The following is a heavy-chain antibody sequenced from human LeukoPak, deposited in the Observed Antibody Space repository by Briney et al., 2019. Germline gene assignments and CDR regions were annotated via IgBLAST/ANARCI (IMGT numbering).Heavy chain of an antibody. J-gene: IGHJ1*01. CDR3: ATDQFSSGWRREEYFQH. CDR1: GYTFTDYY. V-gene: IGHV1-69-2*01. Sequence: ASVKVSCKASGYTFTDYYMHWVQQAPGKGLEWMGLVDPEDGETIYAEKFQGRVTITADTSTDTAYMELSSLRSEDTAVYYCATDQFSSGWRREEYFQHWRQGTLVTVSS. D-gene: IGHD6-19*01. CDR2: VDPEDGET.